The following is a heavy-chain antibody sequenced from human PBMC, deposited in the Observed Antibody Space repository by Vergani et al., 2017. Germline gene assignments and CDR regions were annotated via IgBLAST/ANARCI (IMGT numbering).Heavy chain of an antibody. D-gene: IGHD6-19*01. Sequence: QVQLVESGGGVVQPGRSLRLSCAASGFTFSSYGMHWVRQAPGKGLEWVAVISYDGSNKYYADSVKGRFTISRDNSKNTLYLQMNSLRAEDTAVYYCAKDMRGWYEGYYYYYYGMDVWGQGTTVTVSS. CDR3: AKDMRGWYEGYYYYYYGMDV. CDR2: ISYDGSNK. J-gene: IGHJ6*02. V-gene: IGHV3-30*18. CDR1: GFTFSSYG.